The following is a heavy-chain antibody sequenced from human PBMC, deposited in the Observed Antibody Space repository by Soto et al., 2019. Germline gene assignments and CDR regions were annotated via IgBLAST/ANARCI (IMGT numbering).Heavy chain of an antibody. V-gene: IGHV3-23*01. Sequence: GGSLRLSCAASGFTFSSYAMSLVRQAPGKGLEWVSAISGSGGSTYYADSVKGRFTISRDNSKNTLYLQMNSLRAEDTAVYYCAKGQQWLVEGTGLFEYWGEGTLVTVSS. CDR3: AKGQQWLVEGTGLFEY. J-gene: IGHJ4*02. CDR2: ISGSGGST. D-gene: IGHD6-19*01. CDR1: GFTFSSYA.